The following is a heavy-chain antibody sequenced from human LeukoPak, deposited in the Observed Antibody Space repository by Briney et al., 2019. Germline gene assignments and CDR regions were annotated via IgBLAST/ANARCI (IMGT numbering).Heavy chain of an antibody. Sequence: QPGGSLRLSCAASGFTFSSYEMNWVRQAPGKGLEWVSYISSSGSTIYYADSVKGRFTISRDNAKNSLYLQMNSLRAEDTAVYYCARGVYASIYYYGMDVWGQGTTVTVPS. CDR2: ISSSGSTI. V-gene: IGHV3-48*03. D-gene: IGHD5/OR15-5a*01. J-gene: IGHJ6*02. CDR3: ARGVYASIYYYGMDV. CDR1: GFTFSSYE.